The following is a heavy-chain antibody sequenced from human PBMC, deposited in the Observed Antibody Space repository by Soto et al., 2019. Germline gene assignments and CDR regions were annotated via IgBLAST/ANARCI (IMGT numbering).Heavy chain of an antibody. J-gene: IGHJ4*02. V-gene: IGHV1-58*01. Sequence: SVKVSCKASGFTFSSSTLQWVRQARGQRLEWIGWIVVGSGKTNYAQNFQERVTITRDRSTSTAHMELSSLRSEDTAVYYCAADLFETAARPDYWGQGTLVTVSS. D-gene: IGHD6-6*01. CDR2: IVVGSGKT. CDR1: GFTFSSST. CDR3: AADLFETAARPDY.